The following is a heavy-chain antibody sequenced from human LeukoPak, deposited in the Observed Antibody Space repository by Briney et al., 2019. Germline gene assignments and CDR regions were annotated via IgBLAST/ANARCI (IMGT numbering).Heavy chain of an antibody. Sequence: ASVKVSCKASGYTFIGYYMHWVRQAPGQGLEWMGIINPSGGSTSYAQKFQDRVTMTRDTSTGTVYMELSSLRSEDTAVYYCARDSIVVPAARHYYGMDVWGQGTTVTVSS. D-gene: IGHD2-2*01. CDR1: GYTFIGYY. V-gene: IGHV1-46*01. CDR3: ARDSIVVPAARHYYGMDV. J-gene: IGHJ6*02. CDR2: INPSGGST.